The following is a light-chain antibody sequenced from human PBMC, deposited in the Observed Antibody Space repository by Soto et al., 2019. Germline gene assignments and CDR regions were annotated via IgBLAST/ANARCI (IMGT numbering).Light chain of an antibody. Sequence: DIPMTQSPSSLSASVGDRVTITCQASQDIGYNLKWYQQKSGEAPKLLIHGASNLETGVPLRFGGRGSGTDFTVTISSLQPEDIATYYCQQYHSFPRTFGQGTKLEIK. V-gene: IGKV1-33*01. CDR1: QDIGYN. CDR2: GAS. CDR3: QQYHSFPRT. J-gene: IGKJ2*01.